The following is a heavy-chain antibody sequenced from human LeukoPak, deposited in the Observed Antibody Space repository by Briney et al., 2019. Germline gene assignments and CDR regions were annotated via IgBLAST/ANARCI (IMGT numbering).Heavy chain of an antibody. V-gene: IGHV4-30-4*08. D-gene: IGHD4-23*01. J-gene: IGHJ4*02. Sequence: SQTLSLTCTVSGGSISSGDYYWSWIRQPPGKGLEWIGYIYYSGSTYYNPSLKSRVTISVDTSKNQFSLKLSSVTAADTAVYYCARGVNQYSGKPYYFDYWGQGTLVTVSS. CDR1: GGSISSGDYY. CDR2: IYYSGST. CDR3: ARGVNQYSGKPYYFDY.